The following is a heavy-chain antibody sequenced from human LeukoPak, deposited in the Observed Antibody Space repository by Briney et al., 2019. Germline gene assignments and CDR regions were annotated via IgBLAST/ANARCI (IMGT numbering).Heavy chain of an antibody. D-gene: IGHD2-2*01. CDR2: ISSSSSYI. Sequence: PGGSLRLSCAASGFTFSSYSMNWVRQAPGKGLEWVSSISSSSSYIYYADSVKGRFPISRDNAKNSLYLQMNSLRAEDTAVYYCARGTLVPAATYNWFDPWGQGTLVTVSS. CDR1: GFTFSSYS. J-gene: IGHJ5*02. CDR3: ARGTLVPAATYNWFDP. V-gene: IGHV3-21*01.